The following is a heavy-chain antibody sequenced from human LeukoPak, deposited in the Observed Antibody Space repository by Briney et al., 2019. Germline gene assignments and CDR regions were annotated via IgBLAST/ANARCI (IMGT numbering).Heavy chain of an antibody. D-gene: IGHD4-17*01. V-gene: IGHV4-31*03. Sequence: SETPSLTGTVSGGSISSGGYYWSWIRQHPGKGLEWIGYIYYSGSTYYNPSLKSRVTISVDTSKNQFSLKLSSVTAADTAVYYCARDMGDYGDSLKDWYFDLWGRGTLVTVSS. CDR1: GGSISSGGYY. CDR3: ARDMGDYGDSLKDWYFDL. J-gene: IGHJ2*01. CDR2: IYYSGST.